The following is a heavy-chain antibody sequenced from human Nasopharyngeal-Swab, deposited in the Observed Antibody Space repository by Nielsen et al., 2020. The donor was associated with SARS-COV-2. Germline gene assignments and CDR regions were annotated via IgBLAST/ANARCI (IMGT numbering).Heavy chain of an antibody. CDR2: IAHDASNE. J-gene: IGHJ4*02. D-gene: IGHD1-1*01. CDR1: GVIFSNYW. V-gene: IGHV3-30*03. CDR3: ARDSDNWAIDY. Sequence: SCVASGVIFSNYWMHWVRQAPGKGLEWVAFIAHDASNEYYGDSVKGRFSISRDSSKNTLYLQMDSLRGEDTAVYYCARDSDNWAIDYWGQGTLVTVSP.